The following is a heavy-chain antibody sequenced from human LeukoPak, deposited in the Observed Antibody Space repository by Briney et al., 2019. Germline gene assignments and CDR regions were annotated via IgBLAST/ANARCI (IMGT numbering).Heavy chain of an antibody. V-gene: IGHV3-64*01. Sequence: GRSLRLSCAASGFTFSSYAMHWVRQAPGKGLEYVSAISSNGGSTYYANSVKGRFTISRDNSKNTLYLQMGSLRAEDMAVYYCARDDVDTPPFDYLGQGTLVTVSS. J-gene: IGHJ4*02. D-gene: IGHD5-18*01. CDR1: GFTFSSYA. CDR2: ISSNGGST. CDR3: ARDDVDTPPFDY.